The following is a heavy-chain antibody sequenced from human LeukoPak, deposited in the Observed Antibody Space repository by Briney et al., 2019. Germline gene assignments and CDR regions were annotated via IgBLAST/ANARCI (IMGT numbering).Heavy chain of an antibody. J-gene: IGHJ6*02. CDR1: GFTFSSYA. D-gene: IGHD1-20*01. CDR2: ISGSGGST. V-gene: IGHV3-23*01. CDR3: ARDQYNWNDVPYYYYGMDV. Sequence: GGSLRLSCAASGFTFSSYAMSWVRQAPGKGLEWVSAISGSGGSTYYADSVKGRFTISRDNAKNSLYLQMNSLRAEDTAVYYCARDQYNWNDVPYYYYGMDVWGQGTTVTVSS.